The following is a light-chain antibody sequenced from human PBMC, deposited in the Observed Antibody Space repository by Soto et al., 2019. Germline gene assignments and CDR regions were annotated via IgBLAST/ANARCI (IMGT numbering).Light chain of an antibody. Sequence: LKLSAGALSLTQGERATLSCRASQSVSSNLAWYQHKPGQAPRLLIYHTSNRATGIPARFSGSGSGTDFTLTISSLEPEDFAVYYCHQRQSWLRTFGQGTKV. CDR1: QSVSSN. J-gene: IGKJ1*01. V-gene: IGKV3-11*01. CDR2: HTS. CDR3: HQRQSWLRT.